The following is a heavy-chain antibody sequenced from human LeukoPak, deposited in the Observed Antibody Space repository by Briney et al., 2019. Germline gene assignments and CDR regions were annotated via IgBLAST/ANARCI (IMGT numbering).Heavy chain of an antibody. V-gene: IGHV4-59*08. CDR2: IYYSGNT. D-gene: IGHD1-26*01. J-gene: IGHJ4*02. Sequence: PSETLSLTCTVSGGSISSYYWSWIRQPPGKGLEWIGYIYYSGNTKYNPSLESRVTISLDTPKNQFSLKLSSVTAADTATYYCARQRGGSYYGDTYYFDYWGQGTLVTVSS. CDR3: ARQRGGSYYGDTYYFDY. CDR1: GGSISSYY.